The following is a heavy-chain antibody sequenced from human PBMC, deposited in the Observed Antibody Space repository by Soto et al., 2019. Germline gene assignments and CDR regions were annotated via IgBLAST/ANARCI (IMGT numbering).Heavy chain of an antibody. CDR2: INHSGST. V-gene: IGHV4-34*01. Sequence: SETLSLTCAVYGGSFSGYYWSWIRQPPGKGLEWIGEINHSGSTNYNPSLKSRVTISVDTSKNQFSLKLSSVTAADTAVYYCARAKRTDSSSWYRGLYYGMDVWGQGTTVTVS. D-gene: IGHD6-13*01. J-gene: IGHJ6*02. CDR3: ARAKRTDSSSWYRGLYYGMDV. CDR1: GGSFSGYY.